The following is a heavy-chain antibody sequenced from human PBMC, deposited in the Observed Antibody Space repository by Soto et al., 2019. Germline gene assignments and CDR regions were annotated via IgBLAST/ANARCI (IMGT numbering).Heavy chain of an antibody. CDR3: ASSYGSGYRAFDY. CDR1: GDTFNFYS. Sequence: QVQLVQSGAEVKRPGSSVKVSCKASGDTFNFYSINWVRQAPGLGLEWMGRVNPIVSMSNYAQKFQGRVTMTAVKSTSTAHMELCSLRSEDTAIYYCASSYGSGYRAFDYWGQGALVTVSS. V-gene: IGHV1-69*02. CDR2: VNPIVSMS. J-gene: IGHJ4*02. D-gene: IGHD3-10*01.